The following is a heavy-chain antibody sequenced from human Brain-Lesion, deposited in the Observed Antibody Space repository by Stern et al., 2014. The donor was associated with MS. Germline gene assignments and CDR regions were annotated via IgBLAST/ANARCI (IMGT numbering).Heavy chain of an antibody. CDR2: FDPEDGET. J-gene: IGHJ4*02. Sequence: QLVESGAAVKKPGASVKVSCKVSGYTLTELSMHWVRQAPRKGLEWMGGFDPEDGETIYAQKFQGRVTMTEDTSTDTAYMELSSLRSEDTAVYYCATLSPGAGGNYYRHFDYWGQGTLVTVSS. D-gene: IGHD1-26*01. V-gene: IGHV1-24*01. CDR3: ATLSPGAGGNYYRHFDY. CDR1: GYTLTELS.